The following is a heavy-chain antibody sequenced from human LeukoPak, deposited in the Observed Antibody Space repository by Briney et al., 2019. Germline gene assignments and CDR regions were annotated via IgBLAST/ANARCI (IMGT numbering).Heavy chain of an antibody. V-gene: IGHV4-38-2*01. CDR3: ARGPDSGSHFAWFDP. CDR1: GYSISSGYY. CDR2: INHSGST. D-gene: IGHD3-10*01. Sequence: ASETLSLACAVSGYSISSGYYWGWIRQPPGKGLERIGVINHSGSTHYNPSFKSRVTILVDTSRSQFSLKLTSVTAADTAVYYCARGPDSGSHFAWFDPWGQGTLVTVSS. J-gene: IGHJ5*02.